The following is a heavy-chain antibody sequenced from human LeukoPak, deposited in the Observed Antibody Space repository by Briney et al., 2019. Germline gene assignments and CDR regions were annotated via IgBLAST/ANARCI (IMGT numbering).Heavy chain of an antibody. CDR2: ISSSSSYI. J-gene: IGHJ4*02. D-gene: IGHD1-26*01. CDR3: ARDPSTIYNSGSYGDY. Sequence: GGSLRLSCAASGFTFSSYSTNWVRQALGKGLEWVSSISSSSSYIYYADAVKGRFTISRDNAKNSLYLQMISMRAEDTAVYYCARDPSTIYNSGSYGDYWGQGTLVTVSS. CDR1: GFTFSSYS. V-gene: IGHV3-21*01.